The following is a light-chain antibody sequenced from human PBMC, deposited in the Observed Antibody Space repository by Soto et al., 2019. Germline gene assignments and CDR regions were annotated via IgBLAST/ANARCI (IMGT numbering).Light chain of an antibody. CDR1: SSNIGSNF. CDR2: RND. CDR3: AAWDDSLSGVV. V-gene: IGLV1-47*01. J-gene: IGLJ2*01. Sequence: QSVLTQPPSASGTPGQWVTISCSGSSSNIGSNFVYWYQQIPGTAPKLLIYRNDQRPSGVPDRFSGSKSGTSASLAISGLRSEDEADYYCAAWDDSLSGVVFGGGTKVTVL.